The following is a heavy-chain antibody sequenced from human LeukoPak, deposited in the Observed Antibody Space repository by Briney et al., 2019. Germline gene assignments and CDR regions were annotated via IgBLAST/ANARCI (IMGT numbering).Heavy chain of an antibody. CDR1: SGSISTSNYY. V-gene: IGHV4-39*01. J-gene: IGHJ4*02. CDR2: IYYTGST. D-gene: IGHD6-19*01. CDR3: ARLAGDYFDY. Sequence: SETLSLTCTVSSGSISTSNYYWGWIRQPPGKGLEFIGNIYYTGSTYYNPSLKSRVTISVDTSKSQFSLRLSSVTAADTAVYYCARLAGDYFDYWGQGTLVTVSS.